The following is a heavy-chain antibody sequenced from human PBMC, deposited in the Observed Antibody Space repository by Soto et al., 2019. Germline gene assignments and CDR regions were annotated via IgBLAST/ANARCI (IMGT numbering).Heavy chain of an antibody. Sequence: QVQLQESGPGLVKPSQTLSLTCTVSGGSISSGGYYWSWIRQHPGKGLEWIGYIYYSGSTYYNPSPQSRVTISVDTSKHQFSLKLSSVTAADTAVYYCARDLNDFWCGYSLGGMDVWGQGTTVTVSS. V-gene: IGHV4-31*03. J-gene: IGHJ6*02. CDR1: GGSISSGGYY. CDR3: ARDLNDFWCGYSLGGMDV. D-gene: IGHD3-3*01. CDR2: IYYSGST.